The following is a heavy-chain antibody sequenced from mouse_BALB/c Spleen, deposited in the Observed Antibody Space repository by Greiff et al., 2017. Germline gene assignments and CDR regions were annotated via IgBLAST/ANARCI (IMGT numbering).Heavy chain of an antibody. CDR2: IWAGGST. J-gene: IGHJ4*01. Sequence: VMLVESGPGLVAPSQSLSITCTVSGFSLTSYGVHWVRQPPGKGLEWLGVIWAGGSTNYNSALMSRLSISKDNSKSQVFLKMNSLQTDDTAMYYCARVERKESSLHYYGYDAMDYWGQGTSVTVSS. V-gene: IGHV2-9*02. CDR3: ARVERKESSLHYYGYDAMDY. D-gene: IGHD1-2*01. CDR1: GFSLTSYG.